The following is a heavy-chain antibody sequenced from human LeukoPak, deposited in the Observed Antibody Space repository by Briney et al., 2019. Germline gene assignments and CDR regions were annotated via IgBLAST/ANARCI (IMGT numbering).Heavy chain of an antibody. Sequence: HSGGSLRLSCAASGFTFSSYAMSWVRQAPGKGLEWVSAISGSGGSTYYADSVKGRFTIFRDNSKNTLYLQMNSLRAEDTAVYYCAKVTGSGYYDSSGYSGGFDYWGQGALVTVSS. CDR1: GFTFSSYA. V-gene: IGHV3-23*01. CDR3: AKVTGSGYYDSSGYSGGFDY. CDR2: ISGSGGST. J-gene: IGHJ4*02. D-gene: IGHD3-22*01.